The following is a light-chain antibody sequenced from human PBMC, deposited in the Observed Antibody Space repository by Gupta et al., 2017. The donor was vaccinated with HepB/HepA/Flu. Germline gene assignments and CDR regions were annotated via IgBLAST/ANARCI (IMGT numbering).Light chain of an antibody. CDR3: AAWDDSRSGRV. CDR2: KNN. V-gene: IGLV1-47*01. CDR1: NSNIGSRY. Sequence: QSVLTQPPSASGTPGQMVTISCSGSNSNIGSRYVYWYQQLPGTAPKLLIYKNNQRPSGVPDRFSGSKSGTSASLAISGLRAEDEADYYCAAWDDSRSGRVFGTGTKVTVL. J-gene: IGLJ1*01.